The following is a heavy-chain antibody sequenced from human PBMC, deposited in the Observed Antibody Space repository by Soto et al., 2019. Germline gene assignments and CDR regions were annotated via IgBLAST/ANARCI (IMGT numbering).Heavy chain of an antibody. CDR2: IYHSGST. CDR1: GGSISRSTYY. Sequence: PXXTLSLPFTVSGGSISRSTYYWGLLRQPPGKGLEWIGTIYHSGSTSYNPSLRSRVTMFVDTSQNQFSLKLNSLTVADTAVYYCARHSPGLFDPWGQGTLVTVSS. V-gene: IGHV4-39*01. CDR3: ARHSPGLFDP. J-gene: IGHJ5*02.